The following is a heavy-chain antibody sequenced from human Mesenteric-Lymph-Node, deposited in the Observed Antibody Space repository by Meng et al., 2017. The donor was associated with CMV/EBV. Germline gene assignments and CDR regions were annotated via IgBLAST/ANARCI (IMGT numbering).Heavy chain of an antibody. V-gene: IGHV3-48*03. CDR2: IGISGSTI. CDR1: GFTFSSYE. CDR3: AGEYIPVWTGNFDAFDV. Sequence: GGSLRLSCAASGFTFSSYEMNWVRQVPGKGLEWISYIGISGSTITYADSVKGRFTISRDNAKNSLFLQMNSLRAEDTAVYYCAGEYIPVWTGNFDAFDVWGRGTVVTVSS. D-gene: IGHD3/OR15-3a*01. J-gene: IGHJ3*01.